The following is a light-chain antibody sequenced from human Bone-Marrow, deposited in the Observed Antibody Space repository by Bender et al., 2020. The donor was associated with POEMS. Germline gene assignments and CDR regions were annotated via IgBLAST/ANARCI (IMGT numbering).Light chain of an antibody. CDR1: SRDVGGYNY. CDR3: SSYTSSDTLI. CDR2: DVT. J-gene: IGLJ2*01. V-gene: IGLV2-14*01. Sequence: QSALTQPASVSGSPGQSITISCTGTSRDVGGYNYVSWYQQHPGKAPKLIIYDVTNRPSGVSDRFSGSKSGNTASLTISGLQAEDEADYYCSSYTSSDTLIFGGGTKVTVL.